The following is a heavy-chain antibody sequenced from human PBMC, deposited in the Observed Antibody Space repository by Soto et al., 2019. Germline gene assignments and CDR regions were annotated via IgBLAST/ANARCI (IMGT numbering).Heavy chain of an antibody. Sequence: GGSLRLSCAASGFTFSSYAMSWVRQAPGKGLEWVSAISGSGGSTYYADSVKGRFTISRDNSKNTLYLQMNSLRAEDTAVYYCAKMEGSPGKHQWLAGGPNYFDYWGQGTLVTVSS. D-gene: IGHD6-19*01. CDR2: ISGSGGST. CDR3: AKMEGSPGKHQWLAGGPNYFDY. J-gene: IGHJ4*02. V-gene: IGHV3-23*01. CDR1: GFTFSSYA.